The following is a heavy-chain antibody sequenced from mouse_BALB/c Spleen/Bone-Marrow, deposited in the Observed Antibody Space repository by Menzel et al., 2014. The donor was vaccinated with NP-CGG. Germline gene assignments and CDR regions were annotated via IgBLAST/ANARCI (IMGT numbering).Heavy chain of an antibody. J-gene: IGHJ3*01. Sequence: EVKLMESGGGLVQPGGSLKLSCAASGFTFSSDSMSWVRHTPGKRLEWVAYISNGGGSTYYPDTVKGRFTISRDNAKNTLYLQMSTLKSEDTAMYFCARHGLYYGSSSFANWGQGTLVTVSA. D-gene: IGHD1-1*01. CDR2: ISNGGGST. V-gene: IGHV5-12-2*01. CDR1: GFTFSSDS. CDR3: ARHGLYYGSSSFAN.